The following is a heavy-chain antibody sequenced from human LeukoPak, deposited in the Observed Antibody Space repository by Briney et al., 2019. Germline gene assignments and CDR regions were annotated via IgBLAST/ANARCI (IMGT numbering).Heavy chain of an antibody. CDR2: ISGSGGST. J-gene: IGHJ3*02. V-gene: IGHV3-23*01. D-gene: IGHD1-26*01. Sequence: LSGGSLRLSCAASGFTFSSYAMSWVRQAPGKGLEWVSAISGSGGSTYYADSVKGRFTISRDNSKNTLYLQMNSLRAEDTAVYYCAKGSGSYYLSAFDIWGQGTVVTVSS. CDR1: GFTFSSYA. CDR3: AKGSGSYYLSAFDI.